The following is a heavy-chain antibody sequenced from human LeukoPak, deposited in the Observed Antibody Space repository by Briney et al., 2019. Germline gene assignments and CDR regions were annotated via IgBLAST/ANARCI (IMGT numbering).Heavy chain of an antibody. CDR3: AKSNGYGLVDI. CDR1: GGSISSYY. D-gene: IGHD3-10*01. V-gene: IGHV4-4*07. J-gene: IGHJ3*02. CDR2: IHTSGST. Sequence: TSETLSLTCTVSGGSISSYYWSWIRQPAGKGLEWIGRIHTSGSTNYSPSLKSRVTMSVDTSRNQFSLKLDSVTAADTAVYYCAKSNGYGLVDIWGQGTMVTVSS.